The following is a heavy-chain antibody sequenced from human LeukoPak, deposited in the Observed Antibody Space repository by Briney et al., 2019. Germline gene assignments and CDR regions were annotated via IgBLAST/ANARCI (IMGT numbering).Heavy chain of an antibody. J-gene: IGHJ6*03. D-gene: IGHD5-12*01. CDR3: ARHVVATIIGGKYYYYYMDV. CDR1: GGSISSSGYY. CDR2: IYYSGST. V-gene: IGHV4-39*01. Sequence: SETLSLTCSVSGGSISSSGYYWGWIRQPPARGLKGIGKIYYSGSTYYNPSLKSRVTLSIDSSKNQFSLKLSSVTAADTAVYYCARHVVATIIGGKYYYYYMDVWGKGTTVTVSS.